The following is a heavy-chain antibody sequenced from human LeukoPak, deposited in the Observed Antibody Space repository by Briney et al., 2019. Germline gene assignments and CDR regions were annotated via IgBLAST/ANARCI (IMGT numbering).Heavy chain of an antibody. V-gene: IGHV3-53*05. Sequence: PGGSLRLSCAASGFTVSSNYMSWVRQAPGKGLEWVSVIYSGGSTYYADSVKGRFTISRDNSKNTLYLQMNSLRAEDTAVYYCARGGRFLEWLSEPFDYWGQGTLVTVSS. CDR1: GFTVSSNY. J-gene: IGHJ4*02. D-gene: IGHD3-3*01. CDR2: IYSGGST. CDR3: ARGGRFLEWLSEPFDY.